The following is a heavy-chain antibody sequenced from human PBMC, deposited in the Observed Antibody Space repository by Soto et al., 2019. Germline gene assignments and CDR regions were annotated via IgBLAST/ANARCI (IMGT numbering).Heavy chain of an antibody. CDR2: ISYDGSNK. D-gene: IGHD3-10*01. V-gene: IGHV3-30-3*01. CDR1: GFTFSSYA. J-gene: IGHJ4*02. CDR3: ARDADQYYYGSWSYFDY. Sequence: GGSLRLSCAASGFTFSSYAMHWVRQAPGKGLEWVAVISYDGSNKYYADSVKGRFTISRDNSKNTLYLQMNSLRAEDTSVYYCARDADQYYYGSWSYFDYWGQGTLVTVSS.